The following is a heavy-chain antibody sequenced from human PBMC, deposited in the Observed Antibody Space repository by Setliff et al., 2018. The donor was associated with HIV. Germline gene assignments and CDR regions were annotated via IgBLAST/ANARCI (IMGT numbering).Heavy chain of an antibody. V-gene: IGHV4-4*08. CDR3: VRGGTGWLRGLFDY. CDR1: GGSISDFY. Sequence: SETLSLTCDVSGGSISDFYWSWIRQSPRWGLEWIGYVHTSGSSNYNLSLKSRATISVDTSTNQFSLKLTSLTAADTAVYYRVRGGTGWLRGLFDYWGRGILVTVSS. CDR2: VHTSGSS. J-gene: IGHJ4*02. D-gene: IGHD5-12*01.